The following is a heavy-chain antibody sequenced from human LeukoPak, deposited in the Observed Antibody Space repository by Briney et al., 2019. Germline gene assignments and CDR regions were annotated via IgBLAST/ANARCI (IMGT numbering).Heavy chain of an antibody. D-gene: IGHD1-26*01. J-gene: IGHJ4*02. V-gene: IGHV4-39*07. CDR2: IYYSGST. CDR1: GGSISNSRYY. CDR3: SRESGAFCPFGY. Sequence: SETLSLTCTVSGGSISNSRYYWGWIRQPPGKGLEWIGSIYYSGSTYYNPSLNGRVTMSLDGSRNQLSLTLTSVTAADTAIYYCSRESGAFCPFGYWGQGTLVIVPP.